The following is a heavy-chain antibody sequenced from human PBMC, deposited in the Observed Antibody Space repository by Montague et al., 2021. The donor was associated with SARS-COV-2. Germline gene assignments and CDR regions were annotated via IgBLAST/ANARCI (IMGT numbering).Heavy chain of an antibody. Sequence: SETLSLTCTVSGGSISSSYWTWIRQPPGKGLEWIGYIYYSGSASYNPSLKSRVTMSVDTSKSQFSLKLSSVTAADTGVYYCARWDPQTLTLIGLRGKSASDYWGQGTLVTVSS. J-gene: IGHJ4*02. D-gene: IGHD4-23*01. CDR2: IYYSGSA. CDR3: ARWDPQTLTLIGLRGKSASDY. CDR1: GGSISSSY. V-gene: IGHV4-59*12.